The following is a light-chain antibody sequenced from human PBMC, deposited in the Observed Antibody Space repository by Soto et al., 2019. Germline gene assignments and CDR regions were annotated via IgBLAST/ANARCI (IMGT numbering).Light chain of an antibody. CDR3: QQYNDWPYT. V-gene: IGKV3-15*01. Sequence: EIVVTQSPATLSVSPGEGATLSCRASQSVSTNLAWYHQKPGQAPRLLIHGASTRATGTPARFSGSGSGTKFTLTISSLQSEDFVVYYCQQYNDWPYTFGQGTRLEI. CDR1: QSVSTN. CDR2: GAS. J-gene: IGKJ2*01.